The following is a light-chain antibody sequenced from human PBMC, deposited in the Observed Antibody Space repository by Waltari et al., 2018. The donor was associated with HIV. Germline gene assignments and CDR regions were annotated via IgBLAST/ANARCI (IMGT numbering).Light chain of an antibody. V-gene: IGLV2-14*03. Sequence: QSALTQPASVSGSPGQSLTISCTGSTSALGLYNFISWYQQHPGGVPKVIISDFSSRTSGVSSRFAGSKSGNTASLTISWIQAEDEADYYCTAFTSNFTVMFGGGTKVTVL. CDR1: TSALGLYNF. CDR3: TAFTSNFTVM. J-gene: IGLJ3*02. CDR2: DFS.